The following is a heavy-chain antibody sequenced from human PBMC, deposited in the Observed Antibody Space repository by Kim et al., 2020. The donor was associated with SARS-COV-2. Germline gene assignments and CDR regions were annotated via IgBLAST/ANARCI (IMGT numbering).Heavy chain of an antibody. V-gene: IGHV3-33*01. CDR2: NK. D-gene: IGHD6-13*01. CDR3: ARDRAAAGDY. J-gene: IGHJ4*02. Sequence: NKYYADSVKGRFTIYRDNSKNTLYLQMNSLSAEDTAVYYCARDRAAAGDYWGQGTLVTVSS.